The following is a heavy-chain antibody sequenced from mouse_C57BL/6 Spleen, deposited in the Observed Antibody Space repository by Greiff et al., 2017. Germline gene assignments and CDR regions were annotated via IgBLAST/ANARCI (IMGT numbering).Heavy chain of an antibody. J-gene: IGHJ4*01. CDR2: ISNLAYSI. Sequence: EVKLVESGGGLVQPGGSLKLSCAASGFTFSDYGMAWVRQAPRKGPEWVAFISNLAYSIYYADTVTGRFTFSRENAKNTLYLEMSSLRAEDTAMYYVARHNWDAMDYWGQGTSVTVSS. CDR1: GFTFSDYG. V-gene: IGHV5-15*01. D-gene: IGHD4-1*01. CDR3: ARHNWDAMDY.